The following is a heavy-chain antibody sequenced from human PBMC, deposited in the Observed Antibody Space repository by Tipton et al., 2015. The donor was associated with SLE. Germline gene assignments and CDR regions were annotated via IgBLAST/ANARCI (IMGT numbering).Heavy chain of an antibody. Sequence: QLVQSGAEVKKPGASVKVSCKASGYTFRNYGISWVRQAPGQGLEWMGWISTYYTDTNYAERLQGRVTMTTDTSTSTAYMELRRLRSDDTGVYYCARVGIHDYSYSYMDVWGTGTTVTVSS. D-gene: IGHD1-26*01. CDR3: ARVGIHDYSYSYMDV. CDR2: ISTYYTDT. CDR1: GYTFRNYG. J-gene: IGHJ6*03. V-gene: IGHV1-18*01.